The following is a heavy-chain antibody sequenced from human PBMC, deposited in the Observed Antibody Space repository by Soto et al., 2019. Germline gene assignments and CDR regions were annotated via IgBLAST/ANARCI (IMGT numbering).Heavy chain of an antibody. V-gene: IGHV4-39*07. CDR1: GGSISSSTYC. CDR2: IYYRGST. Sequence: SETLSLTCTVSGGSISSSTYCWGWIRQPPGKGLEWIGHIYYRGSTHNNPSLKSRVTISVDTSKNQFSLKLSSVTAADTAVYYCARGRYYDFWSGYYRHYYMDVWGKGTTVTVSS. D-gene: IGHD3-3*01. J-gene: IGHJ6*03. CDR3: ARGRYYDFWSGYYRHYYMDV.